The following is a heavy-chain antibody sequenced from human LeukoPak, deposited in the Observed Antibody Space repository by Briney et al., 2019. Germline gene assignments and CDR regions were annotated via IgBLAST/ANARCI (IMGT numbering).Heavy chain of an antibody. CDR3: ARDFHTTYLPPDDAFDI. V-gene: IGHV1-46*01. Sequence: SVKVSCTASGYTFTSYYMHWVRQAPGQGLEWMGIINPSGGSTSYAQKFQGRVTMTRDTSTSTVYMELSSLRSEDTAVYYCARDFHTTYLPPDDAFDIWGQGTMVTVSS. D-gene: IGHD1-14*01. CDR2: INPSGGST. CDR1: GYTFTSYY. J-gene: IGHJ3*02.